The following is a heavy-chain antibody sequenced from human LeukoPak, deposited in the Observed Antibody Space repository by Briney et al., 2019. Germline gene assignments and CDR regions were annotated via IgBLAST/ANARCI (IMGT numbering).Heavy chain of an antibody. V-gene: IGHV1-2*02. J-gene: IGHJ4*02. D-gene: IGHD3-9*01. CDR1: GYSFTDYY. CDR2: INPTSGGT. CDR3: AKDPGRILIGIASPGY. Sequence: ASVKVSCKASGYSFTDYYMHWVRQAPGQGLQWMGCINPTSGGTHYAQNFQGRVTVTRDTSISTAYMELNRLTFDDTAVYYCAKDPGRILIGIASPGYWGQGTLVTVSS.